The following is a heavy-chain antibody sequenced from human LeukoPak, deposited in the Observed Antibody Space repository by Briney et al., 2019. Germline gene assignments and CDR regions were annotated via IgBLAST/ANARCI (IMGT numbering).Heavy chain of an antibody. CDR3: ARGRGTTMVRGVITNYFDL. Sequence: ASVKVSCKASGYTFIAHYIHWVRQAPGQGLEWMGWSDPNSGGTNYAQRFLGSVTMTGDTSINTAFMEVRRLRSDDTAIYYCARGRGTTMVRGVITNYFDLWGRGSLVTVSS. CDR1: GYTFIAHY. J-gene: IGHJ2*01. CDR2: SDPNSGGT. D-gene: IGHD3-10*01. V-gene: IGHV1-2*02.